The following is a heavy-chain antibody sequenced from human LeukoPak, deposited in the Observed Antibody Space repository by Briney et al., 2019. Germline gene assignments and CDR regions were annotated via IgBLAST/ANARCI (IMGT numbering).Heavy chain of an antibody. Sequence: ASVKVSCKASGYTFTSYDINWVRQATGQGLEWMGWMNPNSGNTGYAQKFQGRVTITRNTSISTAYMELSSLRSEDTAVYYCARGGGAYYDFWSGYNWFDPWGQGTLVTVSS. CDR1: GYTFTSYD. CDR3: ARGGGAYYDFWSGYNWFDP. V-gene: IGHV1-8*03. J-gene: IGHJ5*02. D-gene: IGHD3-3*01. CDR2: MNPNSGNT.